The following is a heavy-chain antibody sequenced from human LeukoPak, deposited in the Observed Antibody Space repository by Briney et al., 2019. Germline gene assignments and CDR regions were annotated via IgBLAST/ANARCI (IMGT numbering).Heavy chain of an antibody. CDR3: ARVRGDVDTAMAAGWFDY. J-gene: IGHJ4*02. D-gene: IGHD5-18*01. CDR2: INHSGST. CDR1: GGPFSGYY. Sequence: PSETLSLTCAVYGGPFSGYYWSWIRQPPGKGLEWIGEINHSGSTNYNPSLKSRVTISVDTSKNQFSLSLNSVTAADTAVYYCARVRGDVDTAMAAGWFDYWGQGTLVTVSS. V-gene: IGHV4-34*01.